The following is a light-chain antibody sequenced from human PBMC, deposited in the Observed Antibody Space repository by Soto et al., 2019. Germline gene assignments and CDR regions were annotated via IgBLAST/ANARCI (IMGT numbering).Light chain of an antibody. CDR2: GDN. CDR1: NSNMGRNY. CDR3: HCYDSSLSGSV. J-gene: IGLJ3*02. Sequence: QSVLTQTPSASGTPGQRVTISCSGSNSNMGRNYVYWYQQVPGTAPKLLIYGDNNRPSGVPDRFSGSKFGTSASLAITGLQAEDEADYYCHCYDSSLSGSVFGGGTKLTVL. V-gene: IGLV1-47*02.